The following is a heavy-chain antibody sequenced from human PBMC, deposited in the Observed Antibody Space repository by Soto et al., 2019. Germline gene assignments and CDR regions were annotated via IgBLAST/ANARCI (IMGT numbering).Heavy chain of an antibody. CDR1: GFTFSSYD. D-gene: IGHD3-22*01. J-gene: IGHJ4*02. V-gene: IGHV3-13*04. CDR3: ARAIGPTLFDY. CDR2: IGTAGDT. Sequence: LRLSCSASGFTFSSYDMHWVRQGPGKGLEWVSAIGTAGDTNYAGSVKGRFTISRENAKDSLYLQMNSLRAGDTAIYFCARAIGPTLFDYWGQGALVTVSS.